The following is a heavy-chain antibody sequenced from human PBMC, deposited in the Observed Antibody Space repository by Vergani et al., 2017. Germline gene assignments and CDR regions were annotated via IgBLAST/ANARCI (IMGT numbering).Heavy chain of an antibody. CDR1: GFSLSTSGVG. D-gene: IGHD2-2*01. CDR3: AHRPECSSTSCTKNFDY. V-gene: IGHV2-5*02. CDR2: IYWDDDK. J-gene: IGHJ4*02. Sequence: QITLKESGPTLVKPTQTLTLTCTFSGFSLSTSGVGVGWIRQPPGKALEWLALIYWDDDKRNSPSLKSRLTITKDTSKNQVVLTMTNMDPVDTATYYCAHRPECSSTSCTKNFDYWGQGTLVTVSS.